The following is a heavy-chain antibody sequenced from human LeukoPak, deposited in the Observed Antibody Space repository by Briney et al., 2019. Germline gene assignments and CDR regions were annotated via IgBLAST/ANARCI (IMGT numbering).Heavy chain of an antibody. CDR1: GFTFSSYE. CDR3: ARVQRYGSGWGVIDY. V-gene: IGHV3-48*03. Sequence: GSLRLSCAASGFTFSSYEMNWVRQAPGKGLEWVSYISSSGSTIYYADSVKGRFTISRDNAKNSLYLQMNSLRAEDTAVYYCARVQRYGSGWGVIDYWGQGTLVTVSS. CDR2: ISSSGSTI. D-gene: IGHD6-19*01. J-gene: IGHJ4*02.